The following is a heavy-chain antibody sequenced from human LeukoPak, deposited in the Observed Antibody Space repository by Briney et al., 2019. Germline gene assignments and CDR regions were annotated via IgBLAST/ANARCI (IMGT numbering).Heavy chain of an antibody. D-gene: IGHD4-17*01. V-gene: IGHV4-38-2*02. CDR2: IYQSGYT. J-gene: IGHJ4*02. CDR3: ARGLHDYGDYPYYFDY. Sequence: SETLSLTCTVSGYSISSGHYWGWIRQPPGKGLEWIGSIYQSGYTYYNPSLKSRVTISVDTSKNQFSLKLSSVTAADTAVYYCARGLHDYGDYPYYFDYWGQGTLVTVSS. CDR1: GYSISSGHY.